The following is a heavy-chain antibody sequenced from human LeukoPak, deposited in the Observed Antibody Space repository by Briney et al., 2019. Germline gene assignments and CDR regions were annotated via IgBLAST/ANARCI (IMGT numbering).Heavy chain of an antibody. V-gene: IGHV3-23*01. CDR2: ISGSGGST. CDR1: RFTFSSYA. J-gene: IGHJ4*02. CDR3: AKPSSYQLLIFDY. Sequence: GGSLRLSCAASRFTFSSYAMSWVRQAPGKGLEWVSAISGSGGSTYYADSVKGRFTISRDNSKNTLYLQMNSLRAEDTAVYYCAKPSSYQLLIFDYWGQGTLVTVSS. D-gene: IGHD2-2*01.